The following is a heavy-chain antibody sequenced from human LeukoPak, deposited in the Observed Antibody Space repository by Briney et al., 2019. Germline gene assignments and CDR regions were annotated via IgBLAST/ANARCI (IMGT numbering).Heavy chain of an antibody. CDR1: GGSFSGYY. CDR2: INHSGST. CDR3: ARGARTKKGRLDLLINWFDP. V-gene: IGHV4-34*01. Sequence: SETLSLTCAVYGGSFSGYYWSWIRQPPGKGLEWIGEINHSGSTNYNPSLKSRVTISVDTSKNQFSLKLSSVTAADTAVYYCARGARTKKGRLDLLINWFDPWGQGTLVTVSS. J-gene: IGHJ5*02. D-gene: IGHD1-26*01.